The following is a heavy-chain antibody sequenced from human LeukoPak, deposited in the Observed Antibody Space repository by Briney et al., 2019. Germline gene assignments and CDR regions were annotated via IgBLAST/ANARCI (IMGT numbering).Heavy chain of an antibody. J-gene: IGHJ5*01. CDR1: GFTFKTYG. D-gene: IGHD2-21*01. Sequence: GGSLRLSCATSGFTFKTYGLHWVRQTPTKGLEWVAFVQYHGTTEYNADCVQGRFTISRDNSKNTNTLYLQMNSLKPEDTAIYYCARDRIRGRGPPLFDFWGQGTLVSVSS. CDR3: ARDRIRGRGPPLFDF. CDR2: VQYHGTTE. V-gene: IGHV3-30*02.